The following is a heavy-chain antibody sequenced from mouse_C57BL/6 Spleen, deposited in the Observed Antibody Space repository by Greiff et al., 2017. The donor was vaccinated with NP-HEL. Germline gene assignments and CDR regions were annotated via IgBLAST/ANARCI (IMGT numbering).Heavy chain of an antibody. D-gene: IGHD1-1*01. V-gene: IGHV1-66*01. CDR2: IYPGSGNT. CDR1: GYSFTSYY. CDR3: AREEVYYYGSSYFDY. J-gene: IGHJ2*01. Sequence: QVQLQQPGAELVKPGASVKISCKASGYSFTSYYIHWVKQRPGQGLEWIGWIYPGSGNTKYNEKFKGKATLTADTSSSTAYMQLSSLTSEDSAVYYCAREEVYYYGSSYFDYWGQGTTLTVSS.